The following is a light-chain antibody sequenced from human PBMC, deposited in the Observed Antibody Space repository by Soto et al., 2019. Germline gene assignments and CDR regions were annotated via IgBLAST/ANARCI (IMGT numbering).Light chain of an antibody. Sequence: EIVMTQSPATLSVSPGERATLSCRASQSVITNLAWYQQKPGQAPRLLIYDASSRATGVPVRFSGSGSGTDFTLTISRLEPEDFAVYYCQQYGSSPFTFGPGTKVDI. V-gene: IGKV3-20*01. CDR1: QSVITN. CDR2: DAS. J-gene: IGKJ3*01. CDR3: QQYGSSPFT.